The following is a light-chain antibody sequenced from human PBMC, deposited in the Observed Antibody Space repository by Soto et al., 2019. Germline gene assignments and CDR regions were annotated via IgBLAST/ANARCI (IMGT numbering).Light chain of an antibody. V-gene: IGKV1-39*01. CDR3: QHTYNTPFT. Sequence: DIQMTQAPSSLSASVGDRVTITCRASQSISRYVNWYQQKPRQAPRLLIFAASSLQGGVPSRFRGSGAGTDFTLTISSQQPEDFATYYCQHTYNTPFTFGPGTKVDIK. J-gene: IGKJ3*01. CDR1: QSISRY. CDR2: AAS.